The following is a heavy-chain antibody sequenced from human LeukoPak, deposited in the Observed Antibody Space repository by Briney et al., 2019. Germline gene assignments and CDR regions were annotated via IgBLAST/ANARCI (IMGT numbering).Heavy chain of an antibody. V-gene: IGHV1-46*01. CDR3: ARVSIAVAGGVFDY. CDR1: GYTFTSYY. Sequence: ASVKVSCKASGYTFTSYYMHWVRQAPGQGLEWMGIINPSGGSTSYAQKFQGRVTMTRDTSISTAYMELSRLRSDDTAVYYCARVSIAVAGGVFDYWGQGTLVTVSS. CDR2: INPSGGST. J-gene: IGHJ4*02. D-gene: IGHD6-19*01.